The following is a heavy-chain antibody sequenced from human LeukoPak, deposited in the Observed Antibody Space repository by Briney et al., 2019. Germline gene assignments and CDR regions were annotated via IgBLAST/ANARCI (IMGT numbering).Heavy chain of an antibody. D-gene: IGHD5-24*01. CDR2: LYPGDSDS. V-gene: IGHV5-51*01. Sequence: GESLKTSCQAYGYSYYSNYWIAWVRQIRGEALEWMGILYPGDSDSKYSPSYQGQVTIAADRYISTAYLHWSSLKVADAAMYYCASASGDGFNQNFDFWGQGTLVTVSS. CDR1: GYSYYSNYW. CDR3: ASASGDGFNQNFDF. J-gene: IGHJ4*02.